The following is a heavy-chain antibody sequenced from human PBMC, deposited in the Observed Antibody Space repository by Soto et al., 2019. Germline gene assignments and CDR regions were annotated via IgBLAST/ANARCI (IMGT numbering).Heavy chain of an antibody. J-gene: IGHJ3*02. CDR1: GFTFDDYA. D-gene: IGHD4-17*01. V-gene: IGHV3-9*01. CDR2: ISWNSGSI. CDR3: AKWDDYGDRKEAFDI. Sequence: EVQLVESGGGLVQPGRSLRLSCAASGFTFDDYAMHWVRQAPGKGLEWVSGISWNSGSIGYEDSVKGRFTISRDNAKNSLYLQMNSLRAEDTALYYCAKWDDYGDRKEAFDIWGQGTMVTVSS.